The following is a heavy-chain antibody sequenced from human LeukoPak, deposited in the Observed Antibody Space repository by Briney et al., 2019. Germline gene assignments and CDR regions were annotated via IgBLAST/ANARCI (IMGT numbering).Heavy chain of an antibody. CDR3: ARTGIWSGYYTFDY. CDR1: GYSISRGYF. D-gene: IGHD3-3*01. J-gene: IGHJ4*02. V-gene: IGHV4-38-2*01. Sequence: SETLSLTCAASGYSISRGYFWGWIRQPPGKGLEWIASIYHSGTTYYNPSLKSRVTISVDTSKNQFSLKLTSVTAADTAVYYCARTGIWSGYYTFDYWGQGSLVTVSS. CDR2: IYHSGTT.